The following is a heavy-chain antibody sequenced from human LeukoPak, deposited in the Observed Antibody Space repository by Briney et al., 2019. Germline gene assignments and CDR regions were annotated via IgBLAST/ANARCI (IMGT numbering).Heavy chain of an antibody. J-gene: IGHJ6*02. V-gene: IGHV3-7*01. CDR1: GFTFSSYS. D-gene: IGHD6-19*01. CDR2: IKQDGSEK. CDR3: ARNPNWLSYGMDV. Sequence: GGSLRLSCAASGFTFSSYSMNWVRQAPGKGLEWVANIKQDGSEKYSVDSVKGRFTISRGNTKNSLYLQMNSLRGEDSAVYYCARNPNWLSYGMDVWGQGTTVTVSS.